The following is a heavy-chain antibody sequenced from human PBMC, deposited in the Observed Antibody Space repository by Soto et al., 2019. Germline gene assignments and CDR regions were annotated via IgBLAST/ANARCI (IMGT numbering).Heavy chain of an antibody. CDR1: GGSISSGDYY. V-gene: IGHV4-30-4*01. J-gene: IGHJ4*02. CDR3: AREGGYYDSSGYYGGPH. D-gene: IGHD3-22*01. CDR2: IYYSGST. Sequence: SETLSLTCTVSGGSISSGDYYWSWIRQPPGKGLEWIGYIYYSGSTYYNPSLKSRVTISVDTSKNQFSLKLSSVTAADTAVYYCAREGGYYDSSGYYGGPHWGQGTLVTVSS.